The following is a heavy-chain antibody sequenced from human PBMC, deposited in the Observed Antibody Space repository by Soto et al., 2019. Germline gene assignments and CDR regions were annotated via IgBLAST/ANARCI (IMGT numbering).Heavy chain of an antibody. CDR3: ARGCYYDSSGYYGY. CDR1: GGSISSGDYY. Sequence: PSEPLSLTCTVSGGSISSGDYYGSWIRQPPGKGLEWIGYIYYSGSTYYNPSLKSRVTISVDTSKNQFSLKLSSVAAADTAVYYCARGCYYDSSGYYGYWGQGTLVNVPP. CDR2: IYYSGST. J-gene: IGHJ4*01. D-gene: IGHD3-22*01. V-gene: IGHV4-30-4*01.